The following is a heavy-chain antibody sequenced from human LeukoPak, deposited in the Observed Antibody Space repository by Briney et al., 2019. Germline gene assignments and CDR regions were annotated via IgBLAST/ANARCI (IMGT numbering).Heavy chain of an antibody. CDR2: FYYDGRT. V-gene: IGHV4-39*02. D-gene: IGHD2-2*01. CDR3: ARVADCSSTSCYEAIYYMDV. Sequence: SDTLSLTCTVSGGSIISSSFSWGWIRQPPGKRLEWIGNFYYDGRTYYNPSLKSRVTISADTSKNQFSLMLNSVSAADTAVYYCARVADCSSTSCYEAIYYMDVWGKGTTVTVSS. CDR1: GGSIISSSFS. J-gene: IGHJ6*03.